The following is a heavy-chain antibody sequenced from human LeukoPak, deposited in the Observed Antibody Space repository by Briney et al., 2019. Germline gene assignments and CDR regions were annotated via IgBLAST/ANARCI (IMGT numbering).Heavy chain of an antibody. CDR2: IFYSGST. CDR1: GGSMTTYY. CDR3: ARCPSNFRGEEYFDY. V-gene: IGHV4-59*01. Sequence: SETLSLTCTVSGGSMTTYYWSWIRQPPGKGLEWIGYIFYSGSTDYNPSLKSRVSISVDTSKNQFSLRLTSVTAADTAVYYCARCPSNFRGEEYFDYWGQGTLVTVSS. D-gene: IGHD3-16*01. J-gene: IGHJ4*02.